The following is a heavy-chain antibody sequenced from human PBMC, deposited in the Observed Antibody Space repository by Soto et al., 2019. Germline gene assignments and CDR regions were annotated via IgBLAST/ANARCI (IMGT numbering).Heavy chain of an antibody. CDR3: ARGRGGYFDL. J-gene: IGHJ2*01. CDR1: GVSISSYY. Sequence: QVQLQESGPGLVKPSETLSLTCTVSGVSISSYYWSWIRQPPGKGLEWIGYIYYSGSTNYNPSLKSRVTISVATSKNQFSLKLSSVTAADTAVYSCARGRGGYFDLWGRGTLVTVSS. V-gene: IGHV4-59*01. CDR2: IYYSGST.